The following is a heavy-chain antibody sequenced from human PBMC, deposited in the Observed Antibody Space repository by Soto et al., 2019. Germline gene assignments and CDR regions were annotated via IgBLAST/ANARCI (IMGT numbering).Heavy chain of an antibody. J-gene: IGHJ6*02. CDR1: GYTFTSYG. V-gene: IGHV1-18*04. D-gene: IGHD3-10*01. CDR2: ISGYNGNT. CDR3: SSAGKYYYGSGSPYYSGMEV. Sequence: QVQLVQSGAEVKKPGASVKVSCKASGYTFTSYGVIWVRQAPGQGLEWMGWISGYNGNTNYAQKLQGRVTMTTDTSTSTAYMELRSLRSDDTAVYYCSSAGKYYYGSGSPYYSGMEVWGQGITVTVSS.